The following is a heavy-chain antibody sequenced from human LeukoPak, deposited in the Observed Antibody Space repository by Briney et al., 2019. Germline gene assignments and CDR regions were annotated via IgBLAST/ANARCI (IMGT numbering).Heavy chain of an antibody. Sequence: PGGSLRLSCAGSGFTFSTFSMNWVRQAPGKRLEWVASISSSSGHIYYADSVRGRFTISRDNAKNSTYLQMNSLRVEDTAVYYCARPEGYCSGGSCFPFLYWGQGTLVTVSS. CDR2: ISSSSGHI. CDR3: ARPEGYCSGGSCFPFLY. V-gene: IGHV3-21*01. D-gene: IGHD2-15*01. CDR1: GFTFSTFS. J-gene: IGHJ4*02.